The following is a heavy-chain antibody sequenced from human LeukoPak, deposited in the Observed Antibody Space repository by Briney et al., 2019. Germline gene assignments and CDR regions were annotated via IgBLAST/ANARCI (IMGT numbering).Heavy chain of an antibody. CDR2: IKQDGSEK. J-gene: IGHJ4*02. V-gene: IGHV3-7*01. D-gene: IGHD2-21*02. CDR1: GFTFSSYW. Sequence: GGSLRLSCAASGFTFSSYWMSWVRQAPGKGLXXXXXIKQDGSEKYYVDSVKGRFTISRDNAKNSLYLQMNSLRAEDTAVYYCARDRFYSVVVTAFDYWGQGTLVTVSS. CDR3: ARDRFYSVVVTAFDY.